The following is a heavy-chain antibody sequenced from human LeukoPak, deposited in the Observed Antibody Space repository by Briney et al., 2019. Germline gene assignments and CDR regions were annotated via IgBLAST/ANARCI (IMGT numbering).Heavy chain of an antibody. V-gene: IGHV4-59*01. CDR1: GGSINAAS. CDR3: ARVGTYYRSLDS. J-gene: IGHJ4*02. Sequence: SETLSLTCTVSGGSINAASWNLIRQPPRPRLHWIGYIYHSGGTNYNPSLKSRVTISLDTSKNQFSLKLSSVTAADTAVYYCARVGTYYRSLDSWGQGTLVTVSS. D-gene: IGHD3-10*01. CDR2: IYHSGGT.